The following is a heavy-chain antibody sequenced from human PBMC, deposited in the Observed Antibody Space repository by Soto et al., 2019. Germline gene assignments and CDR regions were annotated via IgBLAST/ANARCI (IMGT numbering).Heavy chain of an antibody. Sequence: ASVKVSCKASGYTFTSSDVYWVRQATGQGLELMGWMNPNTGNTGYAQKFQGRVTMTRNTSISTAYMELSSLRSEDTAVYYCARGSNNCSRARCYSDCLDTWGQGTPVTVSS. CDR1: GYTFTSSD. J-gene: IGHJ5*02. CDR2: MNPNTGNT. CDR3: ARGSNNCSRARCYSDCLDT. D-gene: IGHD2-15*01. V-gene: IGHV1-8*01.